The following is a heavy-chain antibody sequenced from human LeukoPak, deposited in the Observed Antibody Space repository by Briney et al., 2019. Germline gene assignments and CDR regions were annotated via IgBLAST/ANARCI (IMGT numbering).Heavy chain of an antibody. CDR3: AREGAVAVDY. CDR2: ISSDGSGT. CDR1: GFTFTTYR. Sequence: GGSLRLSCAASGFTFTTYRMHWVRQAAGKGLVWVSRISSDGSGTSYADSVKGRFTISRDNAKNTLYLQMNSLRAEDTAVYYCAREGAVAVDYWGQGTLVTVAS. J-gene: IGHJ4*02. D-gene: IGHD6-19*01. V-gene: IGHV3-74*01.